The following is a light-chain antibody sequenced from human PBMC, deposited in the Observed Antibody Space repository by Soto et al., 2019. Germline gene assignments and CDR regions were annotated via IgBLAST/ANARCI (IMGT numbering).Light chain of an antibody. J-gene: IGKJ1*01. CDR3: QQYNDWPPRWT. CDR1: QSVSVN. CDR2: RAS. Sequence: EIVMTQSPATLSVSPGERATLSCRASQSVSVNLAWYQHKPGQAPRLLIYRASTRATGIPARFSGGGSETEFTLTISSLQSEDFAVYICQQYNDWPPRWTFGQGTKVEI. V-gene: IGKV3-15*01.